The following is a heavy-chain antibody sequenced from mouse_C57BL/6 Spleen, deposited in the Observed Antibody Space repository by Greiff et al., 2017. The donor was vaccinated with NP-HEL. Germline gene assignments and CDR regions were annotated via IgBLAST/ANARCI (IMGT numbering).Heavy chain of an antibody. Sequence: QVQLQQSGAELARPGASVKLSCKASGYTFTSYGISWVKQRTGQGLEWIGEIYPRSGNTYYNEKFKGKATLTADKSSSTAYMELRSLTSEDSAVYFCLYGSTDYWGQGTTLTVSS. CDR2: IYPRSGNT. CDR3: LYGSTDY. V-gene: IGHV1-81*01. J-gene: IGHJ2*01. D-gene: IGHD1-1*01. CDR1: GYTFTSYG.